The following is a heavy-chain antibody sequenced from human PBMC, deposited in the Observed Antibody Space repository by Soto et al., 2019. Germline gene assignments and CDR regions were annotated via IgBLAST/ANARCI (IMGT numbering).Heavy chain of an antibody. V-gene: IGHV4-31*03. CDR2: IDHSVST. Sequence: QVQLQESGPGLVKPSQTMSLTCTVPGGAISSGGYYWSWLRQHPGKGLEWIGYIDHSVSTYYNPSLQSRVTISVDTSKNQFSLKLSSVTAADTAVYFCAREPLTWGQGTLVTVSS. CDR1: GGAISSGGYY. J-gene: IGHJ4*02. CDR3: AREPLT.